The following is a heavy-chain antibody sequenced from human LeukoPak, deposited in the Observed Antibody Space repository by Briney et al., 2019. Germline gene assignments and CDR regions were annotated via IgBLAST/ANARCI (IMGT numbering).Heavy chain of an antibody. CDR2: VDPEDGET. CDR1: GYTFTDYY. V-gene: IGHV1-69-2*01. D-gene: IGHD6-13*01. Sequence: ASVKVSCKVSGYTFTDYYMHWVQQAPGKGLEWMGLVDPEDGETIYAEKFQGRVTITADTSTDTAYMELSSLRSEDTAVYYCATSPQYSSSWYRAFDIRGQGTMVTVSS. J-gene: IGHJ3*02. CDR3: ATSPQYSSSWYRAFDI.